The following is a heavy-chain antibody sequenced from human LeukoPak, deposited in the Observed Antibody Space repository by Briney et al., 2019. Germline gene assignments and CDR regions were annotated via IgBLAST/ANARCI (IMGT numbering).Heavy chain of an antibody. CDR3: ARGGQRGSGYYY. D-gene: IGHD3-22*01. CDR1: GGSISSYY. CDR2: IYYSGST. Sequence: SETLSLTCTVSGGSISSYYWSWIRQPPGKGLEWIGYIYYSGSTNYNPSLKSRVTISVDTSKNQFSLKLSSVTAADTAVYYCARGGQRGSGYYYWGQGTLVTVSS. J-gene: IGHJ4*02. V-gene: IGHV4-59*01.